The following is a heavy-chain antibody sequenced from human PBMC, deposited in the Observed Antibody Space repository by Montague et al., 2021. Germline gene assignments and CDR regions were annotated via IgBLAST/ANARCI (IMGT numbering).Heavy chain of an antibody. CDR1: GFVFSSYW. D-gene: IGHD4-17*01. V-gene: IGHV3-7*01. J-gene: IGHJ4*01. CDR2: IKQDGFEK. Sequence: SLRLSCAASGFVFSSYWMTLVRRAPGKGLEWVANIKQDGFEKYYVESVRGRFTISRDNDKDSLYLQMNSLGVEDTALYYCAKGGTTAMTPSSVWGHGTLVTVSS. CDR3: AKGGTTAMTPSSV.